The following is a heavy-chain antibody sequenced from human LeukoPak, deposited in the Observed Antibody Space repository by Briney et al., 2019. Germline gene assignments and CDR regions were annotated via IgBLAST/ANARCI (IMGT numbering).Heavy chain of an antibody. J-gene: IGHJ6*02. CDR3: AKAYYYDSSGYYWYYYYGMDV. Sequence: GRSLRLSCAASGFTFSGYGMHWVRQAPGKGLEWVAVISYDGSNKYYADSVKGRFTISRDNSKNTLYLQMNSLRAEDTAVYYCAKAYYYDSSGYYWYYYYGMDVWGQGTTVTVSS. V-gene: IGHV3-30*18. CDR1: GFTFSGYG. CDR2: ISYDGSNK. D-gene: IGHD3-22*01.